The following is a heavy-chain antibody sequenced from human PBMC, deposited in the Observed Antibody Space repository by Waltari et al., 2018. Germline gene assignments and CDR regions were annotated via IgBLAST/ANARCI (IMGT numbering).Heavy chain of an antibody. CDR1: DYSISSGHY. Sequence: QVQLLESGPGLVKPSETLSLTCAVSDYSISSGHYWGWIRQPPGKGLEWIGSIYYSGSTNYNPALKSRVTISVDTSKNQFSLTMTSVTASDTAVYYCARSSVSCCNWFDPWGQGTLVTVSS. CDR2: IYYSGST. CDR3: ARSSVSCCNWFDP. D-gene: IGHD2-2*01. V-gene: IGHV4-38-2*01. J-gene: IGHJ5*02.